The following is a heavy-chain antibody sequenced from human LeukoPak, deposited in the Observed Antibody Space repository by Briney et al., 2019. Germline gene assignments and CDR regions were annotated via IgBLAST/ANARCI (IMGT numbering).Heavy chain of an antibody. V-gene: IGHV1-46*01. Sequence: GASVKVSCKASGYTFTSYYMHWVRQAPGQGLEWMGIINPSGGSTSYAQKFQGRVTMTRDMSTSTVYMELSSLRSEDTAVYYCARAQESRDGYNPSEDYWGQGTLVTVSS. CDR2: INPSGGST. J-gene: IGHJ4*02. D-gene: IGHD5-24*01. CDR1: GYTFTSYY. CDR3: ARAQESRDGYNPSEDY.